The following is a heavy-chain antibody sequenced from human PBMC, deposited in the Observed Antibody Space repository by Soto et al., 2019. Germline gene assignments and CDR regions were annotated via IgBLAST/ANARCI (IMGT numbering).Heavy chain of an antibody. CDR1: GYSFAGYW. CDR3: ARQIYDSDTGPNFQYYFDS. J-gene: IGHJ4*02. Sequence: PGESLKISCKGSGYSFAGYWITWVRQKPGKGLEWMGRIDPSDSQTYYSPSFRGHVTISATKSITTVFLQWSSLRASDAAMYYCARQIYDSDTGPNFQYYFDSWGQGTPVTVSS. CDR2: IDPSDSQT. V-gene: IGHV5-10-1*01. D-gene: IGHD3-22*01.